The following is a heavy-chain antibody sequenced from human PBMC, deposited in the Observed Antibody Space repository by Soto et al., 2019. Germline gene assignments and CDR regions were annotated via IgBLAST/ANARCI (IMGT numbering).Heavy chain of an antibody. J-gene: IGHJ5*02. D-gene: IGHD5-12*01. V-gene: IGHV1-18*01. Sequence: GASVKVSCKASGYTFTSYGISWVRQAPGQGLEWMGWISAYNGNTNYAQKLQGRVTMTTDTSTSTAYMELRSLRSDDTAVYYCARVMRNSGYDYDWFDPWGQGTLVTVSS. CDR3: ARVMRNSGYDYDWFDP. CDR2: ISAYNGNT. CDR1: GYTFTSYG.